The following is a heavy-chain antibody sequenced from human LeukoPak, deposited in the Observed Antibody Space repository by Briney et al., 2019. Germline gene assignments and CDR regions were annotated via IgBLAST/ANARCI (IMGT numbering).Heavy chain of an antibody. J-gene: IGHJ4*02. D-gene: IGHD6-19*01. CDR2: INPSGGST. CDR3: ASHPGRGWYLER. Sequence: ASVKVSCKASGYTFTSYYMHWVRQAPGQGLEWMGIINPSGGSTSYAQKFQGRVTMTRDISTSTVYMELSSLRSEDTAVYYCASHPGRGWYLERWGQGTLVTVSS. V-gene: IGHV1-46*01. CDR1: GYTFTSYY.